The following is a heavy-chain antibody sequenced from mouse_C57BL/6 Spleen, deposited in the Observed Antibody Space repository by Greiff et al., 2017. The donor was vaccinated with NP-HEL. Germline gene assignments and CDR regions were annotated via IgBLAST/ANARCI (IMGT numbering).Heavy chain of an antibody. CDR3: TRNWEGFAY. CDR1: GYTFTDYE. CDR2: IDPETGGT. V-gene: IGHV1-15*01. D-gene: IGHD4-1*01. Sequence: QVQLKESGAELVRPGASVTLSCKASGYTFTDYEMHWVKQTPVHGLEWIGAIDPETGGTAYNQKFKGKAILTADKSSSTAYMELRSLTSEDSAVYYCTRNWEGFAYWGQGTLVTVSA. J-gene: IGHJ3*01.